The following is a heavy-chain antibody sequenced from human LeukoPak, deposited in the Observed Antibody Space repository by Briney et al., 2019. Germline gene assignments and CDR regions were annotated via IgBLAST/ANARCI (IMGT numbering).Heavy chain of an antibody. CDR3: TRHGNHSY. V-gene: IGHV3-73*01. J-gene: IGHJ4*02. CDR2: IRSKADSYAT. D-gene: IGHD4-23*01. CDR1: GFTFSGSA. Sequence: AGGSLRLSCAASGFTFSGSAMHWVRQASGKGLEWVGRIRSKADSYATTYAASVKGRFSISRDDAKNTAYLQMNSLKTEDTAVYYCTRHGNHSYWGQGTLVTVSS.